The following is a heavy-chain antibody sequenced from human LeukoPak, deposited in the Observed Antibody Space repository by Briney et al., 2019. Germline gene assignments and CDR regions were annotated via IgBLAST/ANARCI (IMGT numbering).Heavy chain of an antibody. Sequence: GGSLRLSCAASGFTFDDYAMHWVRQAPGKGLEWVSGISWNSGSIGYADSVKGRFTISRDNAKNSLYLQMNSLRAEDTALYYCAKDILSGTVGYYFDYWGQGTLVTVSS. D-gene: IGHD3-10*01. CDR1: GFTFDDYA. J-gene: IGHJ4*02. V-gene: IGHV3-9*01. CDR3: AKDILSGTVGYYFDY. CDR2: ISWNSGSI.